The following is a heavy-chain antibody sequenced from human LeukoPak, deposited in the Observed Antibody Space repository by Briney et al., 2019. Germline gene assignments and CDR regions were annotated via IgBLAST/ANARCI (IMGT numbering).Heavy chain of an antibody. J-gene: IGHJ4*02. CDR1: GFTFSSYE. D-gene: IGHD4-17*01. CDR3: ARDDLNGDYTRGTLVDY. Sequence: GGSLRLSCAASGFTFSSYEMNWVRQAPGKGLEWVSYISSSGSSIYYADSVKGRFTISRDNAKNSLYLQMNSLRAEDTAVYYCARDDLNGDYTRGTLVDYWGQGTLVTVSS. V-gene: IGHV3-48*03. CDR2: ISSSGSSI.